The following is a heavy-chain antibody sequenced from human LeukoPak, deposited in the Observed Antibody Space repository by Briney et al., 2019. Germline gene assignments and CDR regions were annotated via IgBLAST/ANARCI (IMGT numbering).Heavy chain of an antibody. V-gene: IGHV4-30-2*01. Sequence: SETLSLTCAVSGGSISSGGYSWSWIRQPPGKGLEWIGYIYHSGSTYYNPSLKSRVTISVDRSKNQFSLKLSSVTAADTAVYYCARGNYDSSGYYSPTYWYFDLWGRGTLVTVSS. CDR3: ARGNYDSSGYYSPTYWYFDL. CDR2: IYHSGST. J-gene: IGHJ2*01. D-gene: IGHD3-22*01. CDR1: GGSISSGGYS.